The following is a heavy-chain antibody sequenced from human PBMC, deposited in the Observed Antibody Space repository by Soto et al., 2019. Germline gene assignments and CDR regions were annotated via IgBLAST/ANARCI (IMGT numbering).Heavy chain of an antibody. D-gene: IGHD3-22*01. V-gene: IGHV1-46*01. J-gene: IGHJ5*02. CDR2: INPSGGST. CDR1: GYTFTSYY. Sequence: ASVKVSCKASGYTFTSYYMHWVRQAPGQGLEWMGIINPSGGSTSYAQKFQGRVTMTRDTSTSTVYMELSSLRSEDTAVYYCARVGEGYYYESSGYSFPWFDPWGQGTLVTVSS. CDR3: ARVGEGYYYESSGYSFPWFDP.